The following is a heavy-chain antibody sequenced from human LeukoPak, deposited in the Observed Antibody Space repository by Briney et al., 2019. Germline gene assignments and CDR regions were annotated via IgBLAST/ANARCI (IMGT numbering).Heavy chain of an antibody. V-gene: IGHV1-69*05. D-gene: IGHD6-13*01. CDR2: IIPIFGTA. CDR3: ARGLAAAGSRDYYYYMDV. J-gene: IGHJ6*03. CDR1: GGTFSSYA. Sequence: GASVKVSCKASGGTFSSYAISWVRQAPGQGLEWMGGIIPIFGTANYAQKFQGRVTITTDESTSTAYMELSSLRSEDTAVYYCARGLAAAGSRDYYYYMDVWGKGTTVTVSS.